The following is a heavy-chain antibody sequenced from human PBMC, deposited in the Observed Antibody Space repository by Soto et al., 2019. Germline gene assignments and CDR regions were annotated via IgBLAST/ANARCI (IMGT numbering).Heavy chain of an antibody. Sequence: GGSLRLSCAASGSTCSSYAITWVRQGPGKGMEWVGRSKSKTDGGTTDCAAPVKGRFTISRDDSKNTLYLQMNSLKTEDTAVYYCTTDLPYGAHDYYGMDVWGQGTTVTVSS. CDR2: SKSKTDGGTT. CDR3: TTDLPYGAHDYYGMDV. V-gene: IGHV3-15*01. J-gene: IGHJ6*02. CDR1: GSTCSSYA. D-gene: IGHD4-17*01.